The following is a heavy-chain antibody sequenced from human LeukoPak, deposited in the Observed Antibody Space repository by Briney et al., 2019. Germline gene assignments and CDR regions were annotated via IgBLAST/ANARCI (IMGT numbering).Heavy chain of an antibody. CDR3: ARDRGDYDSSGYYGYFDY. CDR1: GGSIRSHY. D-gene: IGHD3-22*01. V-gene: IGHV4-59*11. Sequence: SETLSLTCTVSGGSIRSHYWSWIRQPPGKGLDWIGYIYYSGSTNYTPSLKSRVTISVDTSKNQFSLKLSSVTAADTAVYYCARDRGDYDSSGYYGYFDYWGQGALVTVSS. J-gene: IGHJ4*02. CDR2: IYYSGST.